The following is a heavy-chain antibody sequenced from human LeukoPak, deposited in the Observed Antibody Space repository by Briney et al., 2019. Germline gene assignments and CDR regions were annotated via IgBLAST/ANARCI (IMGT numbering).Heavy chain of an antibody. D-gene: IGHD5-18*01. V-gene: IGHV3-7*03. CDR2: IKQDGSEK. CDR1: GFTFNTYT. J-gene: IGHJ5*02. CDR3: ARVGYSYGSNWFDP. Sequence: GGSLRLSCAASGFTFNTYTMSWVRQAPGKGLEWVANIKQDGSEKYYVDSVKGRFTISRDNAKNSLYLQMNSLRAEDTAVYYCARVGYSYGSNWFDPWGQGTLVTVSS.